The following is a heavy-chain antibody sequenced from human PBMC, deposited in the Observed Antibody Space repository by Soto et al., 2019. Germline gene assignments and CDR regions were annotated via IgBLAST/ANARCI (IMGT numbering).Heavy chain of an antibody. CDR2: IYWDDDK. CDR1: GFSLTTSPVG. Sequence: QITLKESGPTLVKPTQTLTLTCTFSGFSLTTSPVGVGWIRQPPGKALECLALIYWDDDKRYSPSLKSRLTITKDTSKNQLVLTMTDMDPVDTATYYCAHRRAMGSNWNYGDFDYWGQGTVVTVSS. CDR3: AHRRAMGSNWNYGDFDY. J-gene: IGHJ4*02. D-gene: IGHD1-7*01. V-gene: IGHV2-5*02.